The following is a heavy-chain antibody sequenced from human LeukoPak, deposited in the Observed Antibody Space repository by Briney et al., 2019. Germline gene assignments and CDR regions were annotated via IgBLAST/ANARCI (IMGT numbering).Heavy chain of an antibody. V-gene: IGHV3-30*18. Sequence: GGSLRLSCAASGFTFSSHGMHWVRQAPGKGLEWVAVISYDGSNKYYADSVKGRFTISRDNSKNTLYLQMNSLRAEDTAVYYCAKGGRGYSGYTYFDYWGQGTLVTVSS. CDR3: AKGGRGYSGYTYFDY. D-gene: IGHD5-12*01. CDR1: GFTFSSHG. J-gene: IGHJ4*02. CDR2: ISYDGSNK.